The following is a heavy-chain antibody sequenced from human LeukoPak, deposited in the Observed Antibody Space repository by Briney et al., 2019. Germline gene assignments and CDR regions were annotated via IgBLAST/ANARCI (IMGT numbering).Heavy chain of an antibody. CDR1: GFTVSSNY. Sequence: PGGSLRLSCAAPGFTVSSNYMSWVRQAPGKGLEWVSVIYSGGSTYYADSVKGRFTISRDNSKNTLYLQMNSLRAEDTAVYYCARDDYYDSSGYYSLGIWGQGTMVTVSS. CDR2: IYSGGST. V-gene: IGHV3-66*01. D-gene: IGHD3-22*01. J-gene: IGHJ3*02. CDR3: ARDDYYDSSGYYSLGI.